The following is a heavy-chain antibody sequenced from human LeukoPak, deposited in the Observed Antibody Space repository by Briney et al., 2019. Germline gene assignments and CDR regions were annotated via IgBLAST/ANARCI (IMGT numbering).Heavy chain of an antibody. CDR2: IWYDGSNK. CDR3: ARGPSPPYGGMDV. V-gene: IGHV3-33*01. D-gene: IGHD4-17*01. J-gene: IGHJ6*02. Sequence: PGGSLRLSCAASGFTFSSYGMHWVRQAPGKGLGWVAVIWYDGSNKYCADSVKGRFTISRDNSKNTLYLQMNSLRAEDTAVYYCARGPSPPYGGMDVWGQGTTVTVSS. CDR1: GFTFSSYG.